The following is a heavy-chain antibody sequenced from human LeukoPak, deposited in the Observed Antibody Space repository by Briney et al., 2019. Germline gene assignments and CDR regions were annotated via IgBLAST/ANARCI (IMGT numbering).Heavy chain of an antibody. J-gene: IGHJ4*02. CDR3: ARDEVRITMIVVVPGPIGFDY. V-gene: IGHV1-18*01. Sequence: ASVKVSCKASGYTFTSYGINWVRQAPGQGLEWMGWISAYNGNTNYAQKLQGRVTMTTVTSTSTAYMELRSLRSDDTAVYYCARDEVRITMIVVVPGPIGFDYWGQGTLVTVSS. CDR2: ISAYNGNT. D-gene: IGHD3-22*01. CDR1: GYTFTSYG.